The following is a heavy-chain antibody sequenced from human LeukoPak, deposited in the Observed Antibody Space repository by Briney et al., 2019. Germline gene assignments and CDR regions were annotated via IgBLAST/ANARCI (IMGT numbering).Heavy chain of an antibody. CDR2: IGTAGDP. CDR1: GFTFSSYD. J-gene: IGHJ6*02. CDR3: TRVVAGRAGLMDV. D-gene: IGHD5-12*01. V-gene: IGHV3-13*05. Sequence: GRSLRLSCAASGFTFSSYDVHWVRQATGKGLEWVSAIGTAGDPYYPGSVKGRFTTSRDNAKNTLYLQMNSLRADDTSRYYCTRVVAGRAGLMDVWGRGTTVTVSS.